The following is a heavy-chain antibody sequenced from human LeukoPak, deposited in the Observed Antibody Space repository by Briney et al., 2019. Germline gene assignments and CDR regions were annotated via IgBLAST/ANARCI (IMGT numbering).Heavy chain of an antibody. CDR3: ATKHRRLVWDIVVVPGDNAFDI. CDR1: GFTFSSYA. Sequence: PGGSLRLSCAASGFTFSSYAMSWVRQAPGKGLEWVANIKQDGSEKYYVDSVKGRFTISRDNAKNSLYLQMNSLRAEDTAVYYCATKHRRLVWDIVVVPGDNAFDIWGQGTMVTVSS. D-gene: IGHD2-2*01. V-gene: IGHV3-7*01. CDR2: IKQDGSEK. J-gene: IGHJ3*02.